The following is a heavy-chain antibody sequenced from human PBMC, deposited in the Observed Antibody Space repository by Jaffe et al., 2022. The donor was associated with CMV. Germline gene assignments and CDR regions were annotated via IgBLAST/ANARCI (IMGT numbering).Heavy chain of an antibody. D-gene: IGHD5-18*01. CDR3: ARDFNGDTSPPLFDF. CDR2: TYYRSRWYN. J-gene: IGHJ4*02. V-gene: IGHV6-1*01. Sequence: QVQLQQAGPGLVKPSQTLSLTCAISGDSVSSNYAAWTWIRQSPSRGLEWLGRTYYRSRWYNEYAVSVRGRITVNPDTSENQFSLQLNSVTPEDTAVYFCARDFNGDTSPPLFDFWGQGTLVTVSS. CDR1: GDSVSSNYAA.